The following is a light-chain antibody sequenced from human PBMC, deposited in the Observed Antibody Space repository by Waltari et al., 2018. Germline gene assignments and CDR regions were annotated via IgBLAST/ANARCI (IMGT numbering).Light chain of an antibody. Sequence: SCRASQSISSALAWYQQKPGQAPRLLISAASTMATGVPDRFSGSGSGTDFSLTISRLDPEDFAAYYCQHYVTLPVTFGQGTKVEI. V-gene: IGKV3-20*01. J-gene: IGKJ1*01. CDR3: QHYVTLPVT. CDR2: AAS. CDR1: QSISSA.